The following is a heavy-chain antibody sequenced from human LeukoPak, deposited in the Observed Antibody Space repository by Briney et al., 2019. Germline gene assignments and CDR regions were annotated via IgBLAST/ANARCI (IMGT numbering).Heavy chain of an antibody. D-gene: IGHD6-19*01. V-gene: IGHV4-34*01. CDR1: GGSFSGYY. CDR3: TRGSSGDY. Sequence: SETLSLTCAVYGGSFSGYYWSWIRQPPGKGLEWIGEINHSGSTNYNPSLKSRVTISVDTSKNQFSLKLSSVTAADTAVYYCTRGSSGDYWGQGTLVTVSS. J-gene: IGHJ4*02. CDR2: INHSGST.